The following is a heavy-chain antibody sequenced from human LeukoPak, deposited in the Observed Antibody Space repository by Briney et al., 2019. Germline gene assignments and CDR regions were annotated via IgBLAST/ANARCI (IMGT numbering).Heavy chain of an antibody. J-gene: IGHJ4*02. CDR1: RFTFSSYS. CDR2: ISSSSSFI. CDR3: ARDAAVETFFDS. V-gene: IGHV3-21*01. D-gene: IGHD6-19*01. Sequence: PGGSLRLSCAASRFTFSSYSMNWVRQAPGKGLEWVSSISSSSSFIYYADSVKGRFTISRDNAKNSLFLQMDSLRAEDTALYYCARDAAVETFFDSWGQGTLVTVSS.